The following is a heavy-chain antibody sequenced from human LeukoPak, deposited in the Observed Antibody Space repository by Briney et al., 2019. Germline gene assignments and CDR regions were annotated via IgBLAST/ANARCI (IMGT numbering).Heavy chain of an antibody. D-gene: IGHD3-22*01. CDR1: GFTFSSYG. CDR3: AKDRSVVARTVYYHYGMDV. CDR2: ISYDGSDQ. J-gene: IGHJ6*02. V-gene: IGHV3-30*18. Sequence: GGSLRLSCAASGFTFSSYGMHWVRQAPGKGLEWVTVISYDGSDQYHADSVKGRFTISRDNSKNTLYLQMNGLRAEDTAVYYCAKDRSVVARTVYYHYGMDVWGQGTTVTVSS.